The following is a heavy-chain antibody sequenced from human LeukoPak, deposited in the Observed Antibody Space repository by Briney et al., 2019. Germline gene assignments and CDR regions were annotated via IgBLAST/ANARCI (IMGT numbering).Heavy chain of an antibody. D-gene: IGHD5-24*01. CDR2: IYSGGST. V-gene: IGHV3-66*01. Sequence: GGSLRLSCAASGFXVSSNYMSWVRQAPGKGLEWVSVIYSGGSTDYKDSVKDRFIISRDNSKNTLYLQMNSLRAEDTAVYYCAKEMATMNAFDIWGQGTMVTVSS. CDR3: AKEMATMNAFDI. CDR1: GFXVSSNY. J-gene: IGHJ3*02.